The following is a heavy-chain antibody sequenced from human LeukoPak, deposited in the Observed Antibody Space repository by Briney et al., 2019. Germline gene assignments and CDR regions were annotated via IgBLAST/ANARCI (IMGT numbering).Heavy chain of an antibody. V-gene: IGHV3-66*01. CDR1: GFTVSSNY. D-gene: IGHD3-22*01. J-gene: IGHJ4*02. Sequence: GGSLRLSCAASGFTVSSNYMSWVRQARGKGVEWVSVIYSGGSTYYADSVKGRFTISRDNSKNTLYLQMNSLRAEDTAVYYCARSGGSSGYYYRSPFDYCGQGTLVTVSS. CDR3: ARSGGSSGYYYRSPFDY. CDR2: IYSGGST.